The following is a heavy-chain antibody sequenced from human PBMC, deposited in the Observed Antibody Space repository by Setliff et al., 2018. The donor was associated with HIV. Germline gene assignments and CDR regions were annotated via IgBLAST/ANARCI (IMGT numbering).Heavy chain of an antibody. V-gene: IGHV4-4*08. CDR1: GDSIGAYH. D-gene: IGHD4-17*01. Sequence: SETLSLTCSVSGDSIGAYHWSWIRQPPGRGLEWIGYIHSSGTTHYNPSLSSRVTISFDASKKYFSLKLTSVTAADTAVYYCARSALYGDNFRIFWYFDVWGRGTLITVSS. CDR3: ARSALYGDNFRIFWYFDV. CDR2: IHSSGTT. J-gene: IGHJ2*01.